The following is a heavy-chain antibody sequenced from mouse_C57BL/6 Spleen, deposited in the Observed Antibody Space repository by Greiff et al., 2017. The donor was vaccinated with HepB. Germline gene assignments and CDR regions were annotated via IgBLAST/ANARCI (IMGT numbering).Heavy chain of an antibody. V-gene: IGHV1-64*01. D-gene: IGHD2-4*01. CDR2: IHPNSGST. CDR1: GYTFTSYW. J-gene: IGHJ4*01. Sequence: QVQLKQPGAELVKPGASVKLSCKASGYTFTSYWMHWVKQRPGQGLEWIGMIHPNSGSTNYNEKFKSKATLTVDKSSSTAYMQLSSLTSEDSAVYYCARGRDYDVGGYAMDYWGQGTSVTVSS. CDR3: ARGRDYDVGGYAMDY.